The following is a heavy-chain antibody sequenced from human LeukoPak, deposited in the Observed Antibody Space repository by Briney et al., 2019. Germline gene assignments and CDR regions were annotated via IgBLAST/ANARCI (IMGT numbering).Heavy chain of an antibody. CDR1: GGAINSGGFY. D-gene: IGHD4-11*01. V-gene: IGHV4-61*02. J-gene: IGHJ4*02. CDR3: ARHSPSYSRIDY. Sequence: KPSQTLSLTCTVSGGAINSGGFYWSWIRQPAGRGLEWVGRIYTSGSTSYNPSLKSRVTISMDTSKNQFSLKLTSVTAADTAVYYCARHSPSYSRIDYWGQGTLVTVSS. CDR2: IYTSGST.